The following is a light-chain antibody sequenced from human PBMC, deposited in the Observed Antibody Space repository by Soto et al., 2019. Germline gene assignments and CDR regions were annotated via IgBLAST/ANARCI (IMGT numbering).Light chain of an antibody. CDR1: QSVSSSY. Sequence: GESRTISNKASQSVSSSYLAWYQQKPDQAPRLLIYGASSRATGIPDRFSGSGFVSDFTTTFSILLPSQYAVYYCQQNGRSRTFGQGTRLEIK. CDR3: QQNGRSRT. V-gene: IGKV3-20*01. J-gene: IGKJ5*01. CDR2: GAS.